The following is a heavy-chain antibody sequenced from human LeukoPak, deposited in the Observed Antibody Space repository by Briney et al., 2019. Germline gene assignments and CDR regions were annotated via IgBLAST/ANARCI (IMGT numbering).Heavy chain of an antibody. J-gene: IGHJ4*02. V-gene: IGHV3-21*06. CDR3: ARISLLGLVPAVGFNDY. Sequence: GGSLRLSYTASGFTFSDYNFNWVRQAPGKGLEWVSSISSSSSYIYYAESVKGRFTVSRDNAKNSVYLQLSSLRAEDTAVYYCARISLLGLVPAVGFNDYWGQGTSVTVSS. D-gene: IGHD1-26*01. CDR1: GFTFSDYN. CDR2: ISSSSSYI.